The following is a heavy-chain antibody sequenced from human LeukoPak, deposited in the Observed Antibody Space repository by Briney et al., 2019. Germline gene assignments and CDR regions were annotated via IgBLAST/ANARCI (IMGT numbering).Heavy chain of an antibody. CDR3: AKFVRANYYYMDV. J-gene: IGHJ6*03. V-gene: IGHV3-30*02. CDR2: IRYDGSNK. CDR1: GFTFSSYG. Sequence: GGSLRLSCAASGFTFSSYGMHWVRQAPGKGLEWVAFIRYDGSNKYYADSVKGRFTISRDNSKNTLYLQMNSLRVEDTAVYYCAKFVRANYYYMDVWGKGTTVTISS.